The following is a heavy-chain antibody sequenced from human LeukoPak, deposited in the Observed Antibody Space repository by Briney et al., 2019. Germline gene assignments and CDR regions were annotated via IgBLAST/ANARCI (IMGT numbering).Heavy chain of an antibody. J-gene: IGHJ4*02. CDR2: IYPGDSDT. CDR1: GYGFSIYW. D-gene: IGHD1-1*01. Sequence: GESLKISCNASGYGFSIYWIGWVRQMPGKGLEWMGVIYPGDSDTRYRPSFQGQVTMSADKSNSTAYLQWGSLKASDTAIYYCVRRTTITTRGATDYWGQGTLVTVSS. CDR3: VRRTTITTRGATDY. V-gene: IGHV5-51*01.